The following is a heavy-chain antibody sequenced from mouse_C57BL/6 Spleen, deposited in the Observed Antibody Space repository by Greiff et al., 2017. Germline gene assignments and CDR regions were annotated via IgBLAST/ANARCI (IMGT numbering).Heavy chain of an antibody. CDR1: GYTFTSYG. D-gene: IGHD1-1*01. CDR3: ARWGIYYYGSSYDYAMDY. V-gene: IGHV1-58*01. CDR2: IYIGNGYT. Sequence: EVKLLESGAELVRPGSSVKMSCKTSGYTFTSYGINWVKQRPGQGLEWIGYIYIGNGYTEYNEKFKGKATLTSDTSSSTAYMQLSSLTSEDSAIYFCARWGIYYYGSSYDYAMDYWGQGTSVTVSS. J-gene: IGHJ4*01.